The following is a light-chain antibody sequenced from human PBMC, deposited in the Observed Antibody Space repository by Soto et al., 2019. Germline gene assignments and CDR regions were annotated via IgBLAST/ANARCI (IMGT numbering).Light chain of an antibody. V-gene: IGLV2-8*01. CDR2: EVS. CDR1: SSDVGGYNY. CDR3: SSYEV. Sequence: QSALTQPPSASGSPGQSVTISCTGTSSDVGGYNYVSWYQQHPGKAPKLMIYEVSKRPSGVPDRLSGSKSGNTASLTVSGLQAEDEADYYCSSYEVFGTGTKLTVL. J-gene: IGLJ1*01.